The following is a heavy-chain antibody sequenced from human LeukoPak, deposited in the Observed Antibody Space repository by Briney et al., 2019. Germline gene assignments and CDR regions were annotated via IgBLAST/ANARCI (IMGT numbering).Heavy chain of an antibody. J-gene: IGHJ4*02. CDR2: ISSSSSYI. D-gene: IGHD1-26*01. CDR1: GFTFSSYS. CDR3: ARDLVGATSKADY. Sequence: GGSLRLSCAASGFTFSSYSMNWVRQAPGKGLEWVSSISSSSSYIYYADSVKGRFTISRDNAKNSLYLQMNGLRAEDTAVYYCARDLVGATSKADYWGQGTLVTVSS. V-gene: IGHV3-21*01.